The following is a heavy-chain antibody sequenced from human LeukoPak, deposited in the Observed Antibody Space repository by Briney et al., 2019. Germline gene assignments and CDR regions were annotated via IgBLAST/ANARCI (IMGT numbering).Heavy chain of an antibody. CDR1: GGSISSGGHY. Sequence: SETLSLTCTVSGGSISSGGHYWSWIRQHPGKGLEWIGYIYYSGSTYYNPSLKSRVIISVDTSKNQFSLKLSSVTAADTAVYYCARASGRYSDAFDIWGQGTMVTVSS. J-gene: IGHJ3*02. D-gene: IGHD1-26*01. CDR3: ARASGRYSDAFDI. CDR2: IYYSGST. V-gene: IGHV4-31*03.